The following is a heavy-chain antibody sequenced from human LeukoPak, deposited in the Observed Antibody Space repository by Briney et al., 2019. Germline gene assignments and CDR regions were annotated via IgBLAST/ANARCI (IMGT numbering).Heavy chain of an antibody. J-gene: IGHJ6*02. V-gene: IGHV4-30-4*01. D-gene: IGHD2-2*02. CDR1: GGSISSGDYY. CDR3: ARVCSSTSCYTASGDYYGMDV. Sequence: SQTLSLTCTVSGGSISSGDYYWSWIRQPPGKGLEWIGYIYYSGSTYYNPSLKCRVTISVDTSKNQFSLKLSSVTAADTAVYYCARVCSSTSCYTASGDYYGMDVWGQGTTVTVSS. CDR2: IYYSGST.